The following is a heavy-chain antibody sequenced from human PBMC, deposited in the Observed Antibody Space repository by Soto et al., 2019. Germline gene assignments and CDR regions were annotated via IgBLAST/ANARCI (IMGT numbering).Heavy chain of an antibody. J-gene: IGHJ3*02. CDR2: IYYSGST. CDR3: AREYSPFDAFDI. Sequence: PSETLSLTCTVSGGSTSSYYWSWIRQPPGKGLEWIGYIYYSGSTNYNPSLKSRVTISVDTSKNQFSLKLSSVTAADTAVYYCAREYSPFDAFDIWGQGTMVTVSS. CDR1: GGSTSSYY. V-gene: IGHV4-59*01. D-gene: IGHD6-13*01.